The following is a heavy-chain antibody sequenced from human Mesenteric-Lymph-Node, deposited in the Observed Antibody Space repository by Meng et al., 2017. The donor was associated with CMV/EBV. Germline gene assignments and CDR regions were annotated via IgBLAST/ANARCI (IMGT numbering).Heavy chain of an antibody. J-gene: IGHJ3*02. CDR3: ARDARRIFGVAKGAFDI. CDR2: NNPSGGST. Sequence: ASVKVSCKASGYTFTNSYIHWVRQAPGQGLEWMGINNPSGGSTGYAQKFQGRVTMTRDTSTNTVYMELSSLRSEDTAVYYCARDARRIFGVAKGAFDIWGQGTMVTVSS. D-gene: IGHD3-3*01. V-gene: IGHV1-46*01. CDR1: GYTFTNSY.